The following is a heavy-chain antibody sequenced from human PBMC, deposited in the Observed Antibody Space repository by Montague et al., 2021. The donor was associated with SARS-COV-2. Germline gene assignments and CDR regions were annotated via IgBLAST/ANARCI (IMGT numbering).Heavy chain of an antibody. V-gene: IGHV4-39*07. J-gene: IGHJ6*01. CDR2: IYYSGST. Sequence: RIYYSGSTYYNPSLKSRVTISVDTSKNQFSLKLSSVTAADTAVYYCARVGRQQLVRLSGMDVWGQGTTVKVSS. CDR3: ARVGRQQLVRLSGMDV. D-gene: IGHD6-13*01.